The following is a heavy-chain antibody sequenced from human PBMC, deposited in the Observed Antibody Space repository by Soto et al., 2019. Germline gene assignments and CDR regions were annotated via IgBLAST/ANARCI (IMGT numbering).Heavy chain of an antibody. CDR2: IYYSGNT. CDR3: ARLGGYCSTTGCYGYYAMDV. D-gene: IGHD2-2*01. V-gene: IGHV4-39*01. J-gene: IGHJ6*02. CDR1: GGSISSSNYY. Sequence: SETLSLTCTVSGGSISSSNYYWGWIRQPPGKGLEWIGSIYYSGNTYYNKSLKNRVTMSVDTSKNQFSLKLSAVTAADSAVYYCARLGGYCSTTGCYGYYAMDVWGQGTTVT.